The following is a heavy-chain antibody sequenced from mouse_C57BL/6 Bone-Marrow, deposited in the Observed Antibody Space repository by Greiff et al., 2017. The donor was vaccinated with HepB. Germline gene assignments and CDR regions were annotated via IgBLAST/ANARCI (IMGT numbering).Heavy chain of an antibody. Sequence: LKESGAELVRPGSSVKLSCKDSYFAFMASAMHWVKQRPGHGLEWIGSFTMYSDATEYSENFKGKATLTANTSSSTAYMELSSLTSEDSAVYYCARDYCGSSYDAMDDWGQGTSVTVSS. J-gene: IGHJ4*01. D-gene: IGHD1-1*01. CDR1: YFAFMASA. CDR2: FTMYSDAT. V-gene: IGHV1-49*01. CDR3: ARDYCGSSYDAMDD.